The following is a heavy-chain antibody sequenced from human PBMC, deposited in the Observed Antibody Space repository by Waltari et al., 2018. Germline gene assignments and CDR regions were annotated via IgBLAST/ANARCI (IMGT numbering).Heavy chain of an antibody. V-gene: IGHV3-23*01. CDR2: VSGSGNGT. J-gene: IGHJ4*02. CDR3: VKDGTTGYIYGKAFDL. D-gene: IGHD5-18*01. Sequence: DVKLLESGGGSVQRGGSLRLSCAASGFTFTDYAIIWVRQGPGKGLGGVSAVSGSGNGTFYADSVKGRFSISRDNFNNALYLQMNSLRDDDTAVYYCVKDGTTGYIYGKAFDLWGQGTLVTVSS. CDR1: GFTFTDYA.